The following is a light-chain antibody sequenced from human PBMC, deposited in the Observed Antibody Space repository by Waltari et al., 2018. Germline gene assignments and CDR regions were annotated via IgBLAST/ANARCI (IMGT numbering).Light chain of an antibody. CDR1: QDIMNY. V-gene: IGKV1-33*01. CDR2: DAT. CDR3: QQYDYLPALT. J-gene: IGKJ4*01. Sequence: DIQMTQSPSSLSASVGDRVTITCQASQDIMNYLNWFQQKQGKDPKLLIFDATNLETGVPSRFSGSGSGADFTFTISSLQPEDVATYYCQQYDYLPALTFGGGTKVEIK.